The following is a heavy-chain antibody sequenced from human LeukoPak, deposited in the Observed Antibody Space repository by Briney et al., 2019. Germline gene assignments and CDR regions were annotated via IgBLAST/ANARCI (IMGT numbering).Heavy chain of an antibody. Sequence: ASVKVSCKASGGTFSSYAISWVRQAPGQGLEWMGWINPNSGGTNYAQKFQGRVTMTRDTSISTAYMELSRLRSDDTAVYYCARDHRYSGYDCPLGYWGQGTLVTVSS. CDR1: GGTFSSYA. V-gene: IGHV1-2*02. CDR3: ARDHRYSGYDCPLGY. CDR2: INPNSGGT. J-gene: IGHJ4*02. D-gene: IGHD5-12*01.